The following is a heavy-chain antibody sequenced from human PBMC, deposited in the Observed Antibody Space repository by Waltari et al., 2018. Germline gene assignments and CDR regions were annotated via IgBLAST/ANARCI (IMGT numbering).Heavy chain of an antibody. CDR2: INPNSGVT. CDR3: ARDIGGRFFDY. D-gene: IGHD3-16*01. V-gene: IGHV1-2*02. J-gene: IGHJ4*02. CDR1: GYTFTGYY. Sequence: QVQLVQSGAEVTKPGASVKVSCKASGYTFTGYYMHWVRQAPGQGHGWMGWINPNSGVTIYAQKLQGRVTMTRDTSISTAYMELSRLRSADTAVYYCARDIGGRFFDYRGQGTLVTVSS.